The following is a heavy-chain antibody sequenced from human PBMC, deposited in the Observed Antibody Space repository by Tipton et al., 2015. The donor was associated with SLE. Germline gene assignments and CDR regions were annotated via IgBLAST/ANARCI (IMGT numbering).Heavy chain of an antibody. V-gene: IGHV4-4*02. D-gene: IGHD1-7*01. CDR1: GGSISSSNW. CDR3: AGGWDYLDQAGIDY. Sequence: TLSLTCTVSGGSISSSNWWSWVRQPPGKGLEWIGEIYHSGSTNYNPSLKSRVTISVDTSKNQFSLKRSSVTAADTAVYYCAGGWDYLDQAGIDYWGQGTLVTVSS. J-gene: IGHJ4*02. CDR2: IYHSGST.